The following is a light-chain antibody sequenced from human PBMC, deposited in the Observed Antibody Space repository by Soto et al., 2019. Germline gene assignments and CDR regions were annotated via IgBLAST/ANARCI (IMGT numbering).Light chain of an antibody. Sequence: QSVLTQPPSVSGAPGQRVTISCTESSSNIGAGYDVHWYQQLPGKAPKLVIYGNSNRPSGVPDRFSGSKSGTSASLAITGLQAEDEADYYWQSYDSSLSGWVFGGGTKLTVL. CDR2: GNS. V-gene: IGLV1-40*01. J-gene: IGLJ3*02. CDR3: QSYDSSLSGWV. CDR1: SSNIGAGYD.